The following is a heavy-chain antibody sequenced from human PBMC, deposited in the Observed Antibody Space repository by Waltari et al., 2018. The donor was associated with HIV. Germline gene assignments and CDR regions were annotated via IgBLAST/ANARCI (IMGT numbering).Heavy chain of an antibody. CDR1: GFNFRSYW. CDR2: INTDGAGT. Sequence: DVRLEESGGNLVQPGGSLRLSCAVSGFNFRSYWMHWIRHVPGKGLVWGPQINTDGAGTSYTDSVKGPFSISRDNTMNRLYLQMNSLRVEDSAIYYCARDLSTYGHEFDYWGQGTLVIVAS. J-gene: IGHJ4*02. CDR3: ARDLSTYGHEFDY. V-gene: IGHV3-74*01. D-gene: IGHD2-2*01.